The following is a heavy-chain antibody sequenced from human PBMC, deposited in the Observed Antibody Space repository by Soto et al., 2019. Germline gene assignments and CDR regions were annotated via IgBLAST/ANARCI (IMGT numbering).Heavy chain of an antibody. V-gene: IGHV3-23*01. D-gene: IGHD3-10*01. CDR3: AKLRWGSDNWFDP. J-gene: IGHJ5*02. CDR1: GFTFSSYA. Sequence: EVQLLESGGGLVQPGGSLRLSCAASGFTFSSYAMSWVRQTPGKGLEWVSAISGSGDSTYYADSVKGRFTISRDNSKNPLYLQMNSLRAADTAVYYCAKLRWGSDNWFDPWGQGTLVTVSS. CDR2: ISGSGDST.